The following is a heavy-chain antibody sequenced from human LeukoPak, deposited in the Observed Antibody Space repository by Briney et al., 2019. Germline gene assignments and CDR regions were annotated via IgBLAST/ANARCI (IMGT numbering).Heavy chain of an antibody. V-gene: IGHV1-2*06. J-gene: IGHJ4*02. CDR1: GYTFTGYY. CDR2: INPNSGGT. D-gene: IGHD6-19*01. CDR3: ARDPPRGIAVAGIKSDY. Sequence: GASVKVSCKASGYTFTGYYMHWVRQAPGQGLEWMGRINPNSGGTNYAQKFQGRVTMTRDTSISTAYMELSRLRSDDTAVYYFARDPPRGIAVAGIKSDYWGQGTLVTVSS.